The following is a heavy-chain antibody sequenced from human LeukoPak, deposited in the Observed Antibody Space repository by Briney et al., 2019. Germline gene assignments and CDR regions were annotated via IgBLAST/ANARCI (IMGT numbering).Heavy chain of an antibody. V-gene: IGHV3-30*18. CDR2: LSYDGSNK. CDR3: AKDIRSGSYYGENWFDP. J-gene: IGHJ5*02. D-gene: IGHD1-26*01. CDR1: GFTFSSYG. Sequence: GGSLRLSCAASGFTFSSYGMHWVRQAPGKGLEWVAVLSYDGSNKYYADSVKGRFTISRDNSKNTLYLQMNSLRAEDTAVYYCAKDIRSGSYYGENWFDPWGQGTLVTVSS.